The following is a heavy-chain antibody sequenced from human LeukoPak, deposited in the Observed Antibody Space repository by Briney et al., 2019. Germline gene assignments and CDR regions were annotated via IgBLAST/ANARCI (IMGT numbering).Heavy chain of an antibody. Sequence: SETLSLTCTVSGGSISSGSYYWSWIRQPAGKGLEWIGRIYTSGSTNYNPSLKSRVTLSVDTSKNQFSLKLSSVTAADTAVYYCARLWGSGWYEGGFSGGYYYYYMDVWGKGTTVTISS. CDR3: ARLWGSGWYEGGFSGGYYYYYMDV. D-gene: IGHD6-19*01. CDR1: GGSISSGSYY. V-gene: IGHV4-61*02. J-gene: IGHJ6*03. CDR2: IYTSGST.